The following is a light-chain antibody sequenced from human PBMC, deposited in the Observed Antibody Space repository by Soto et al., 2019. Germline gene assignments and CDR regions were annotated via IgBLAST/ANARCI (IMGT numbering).Light chain of an antibody. J-gene: IGKJ2*01. CDR1: QSVSSK. V-gene: IGKV3-15*01. CDR2: GAS. Sequence: EIVMTQSPATLSVSPGEGATLSCRASQSVSSKLAWYQQKPGQAPRLLIYGASTRATGIPARFSGSGSGTEFTLIISRLEPDDVAVYYCQQYDTSPPMYTFGQGTKVEIK. CDR3: QQYDTSPPMYT.